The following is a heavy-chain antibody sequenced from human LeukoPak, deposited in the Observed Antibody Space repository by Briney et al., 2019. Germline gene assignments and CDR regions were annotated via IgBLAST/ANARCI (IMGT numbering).Heavy chain of an antibody. Sequence: QPGGSLRLSCAASGFSFSTYNMIWVRQAPGKGLECISYITPTSTTIHYADSVKGRFAGSRDNANSLLYLQMNSLRVEDTAVYYCARVVSGVTGGDYWGQGTLVSVSS. CDR2: ITPTSTTI. D-gene: IGHD3-3*01. V-gene: IGHV3-48*04. J-gene: IGHJ4*02. CDR3: ARVVSGVTGGDY. CDR1: GFSFSTYN.